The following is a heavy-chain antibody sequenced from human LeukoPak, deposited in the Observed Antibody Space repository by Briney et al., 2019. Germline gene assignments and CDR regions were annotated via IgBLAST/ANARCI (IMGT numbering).Heavy chain of an antibody. CDR3: ARDQEQLVPYYYYGMDV. CDR1: GFTFSSYG. D-gene: IGHD6-6*01. Sequence: PGGSLRLSCAASGFTFSSYGMHWVRQAPGKGLEWVAVTWYDGSNKYYADSVKGRFTISRDNSKNTLYLQMNSLRAEDTAVYYCARDQEQLVPYYYYGMDVWGQGTTVTVSS. CDR2: TWYDGSNK. J-gene: IGHJ6*02. V-gene: IGHV3-33*01.